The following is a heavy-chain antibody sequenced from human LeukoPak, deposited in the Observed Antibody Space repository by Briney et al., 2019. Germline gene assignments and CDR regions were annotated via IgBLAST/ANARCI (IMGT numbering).Heavy chain of an antibody. D-gene: IGHD1-1*01. Sequence: PSETLSLTCTVSGYSISSGYYWGWIRQPPGKGLEWIGSIYHSGSTYYNPSLKSRVTISVDTSKNQFSLKLSSVTAADTAVYYCARGYWTDTPLVGYWGQGTLVTVSS. V-gene: IGHV4-38-2*02. CDR2: IYHSGST. J-gene: IGHJ4*02. CDR1: GYSISSGYY. CDR3: ARGYWTDTPLVGY.